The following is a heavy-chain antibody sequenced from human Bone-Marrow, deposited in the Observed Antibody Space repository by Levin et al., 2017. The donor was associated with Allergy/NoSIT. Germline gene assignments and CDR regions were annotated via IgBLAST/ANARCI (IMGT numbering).Heavy chain of an antibody. CDR1: GFTFSSRW. Sequence: GGSLRLSCAASGFTFSSRWMHWVRQPPGKGLVWVSRINRDGSSISYADSVKGRFTISRDNAKNTLYLQMNTLRAEDTAVYFCARDYTTLDYWGQGTLVTVSS. CDR3: ARDYTTLDY. J-gene: IGHJ4*02. CDR2: INRDGSSI. D-gene: IGHD4-17*01. V-gene: IGHV3-74*01.